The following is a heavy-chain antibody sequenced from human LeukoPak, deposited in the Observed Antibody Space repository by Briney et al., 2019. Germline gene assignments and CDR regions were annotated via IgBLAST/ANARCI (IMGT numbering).Heavy chain of an antibody. J-gene: IGHJ5*02. CDR2: IIPIFGTA. D-gene: IGHD2-2*01. CDR3: ARDGRPVVVPAAIVAGMHWFDP. V-gene: IGHV1-69*01. Sequence: ASVKVSCKASGGTFSSYAISWVRQAPGQGLEGMGGIIPIFGTANYAQKFQGRVTITADESTSTAYMELSSLRSEDTAVYYCARDGRPVVVPAAIVAGMHWFDPWGQGTLVTVSS. CDR1: GGTFSSYA.